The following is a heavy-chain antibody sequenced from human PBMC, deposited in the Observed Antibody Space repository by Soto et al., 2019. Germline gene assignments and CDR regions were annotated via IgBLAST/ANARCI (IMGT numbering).Heavy chain of an antibody. CDR2: ISARNGNR. J-gene: IGHJ3*02. CDR3: ATDRPPGSEALDI. V-gene: IGHV1-18*01. D-gene: IGHD3-22*01. Sequence: QAHLVQSGAEVKKPGASVNVSCKASGYTFTSSGISWVRQAPGHGPEWLGWISARNGNRNKAQKIRDRITMTTDTSTSTAYMELRSLRSDDTAVYYCATDRPPGSEALDIWGQGTVVTVSS. CDR1: GYTFTSSG.